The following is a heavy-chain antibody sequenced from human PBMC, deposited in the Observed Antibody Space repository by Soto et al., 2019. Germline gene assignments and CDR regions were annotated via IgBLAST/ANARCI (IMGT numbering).Heavy chain of an antibody. D-gene: IGHD5-12*01. CDR3: ARVVATTCPRWDYYGMDV. Sequence: QVQLVQSGAEVKKPGASVKVSCKASGYTFTSYGISWVRQAPGQGLEWMGGISAYNGNTNYAQKLQGRVTMTTDTSTSTAYMELRSLRSDDTAVYYCARVVATTCPRWDYYGMDVWGQGTTVTVSS. CDR2: ISAYNGNT. CDR1: GYTFTSYG. J-gene: IGHJ6*02. V-gene: IGHV1-18*01.